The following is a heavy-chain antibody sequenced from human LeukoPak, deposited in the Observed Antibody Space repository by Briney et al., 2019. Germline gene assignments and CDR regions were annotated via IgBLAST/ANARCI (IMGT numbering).Heavy chain of an antibody. V-gene: IGHV3-30*02. J-gene: IGHJ4*02. CDR3: AKSPLPLGYCSSTSCYTASHPDY. Sequence: GGSLRLSCAASGFPFSSYGMHWVREAPGKGLEWVAFIRYDGSNKYYADSVKGRFTISRDNSKNTLYLQMNSLRAEDTAVYYCAKSPLPLGYCSSTSCYTASHPDYWGQGTLVTVFS. CDR1: GFPFSSYG. D-gene: IGHD2-2*02. CDR2: IRYDGSNK.